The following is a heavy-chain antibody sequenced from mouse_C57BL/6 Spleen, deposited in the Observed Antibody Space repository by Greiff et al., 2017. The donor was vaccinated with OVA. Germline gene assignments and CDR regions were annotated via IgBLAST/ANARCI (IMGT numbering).Heavy chain of an antibody. J-gene: IGHJ2*01. V-gene: IGHV1-55*01. Sequence: VHVKQPGAGLVQPGASVKLSCTASGYTFTSYWITWVQQRPGQGLEWIGVIYPGSGSSNYKEKFKSKGTLTVDTSSSTAYMQLSSLPSEDSAVYYCGRRATKRAYYFDFWGQGTTLTVSS. CDR2: IYPGSGSS. CDR1: GYTFTSYW. CDR3: GRRATKRAYYFDF.